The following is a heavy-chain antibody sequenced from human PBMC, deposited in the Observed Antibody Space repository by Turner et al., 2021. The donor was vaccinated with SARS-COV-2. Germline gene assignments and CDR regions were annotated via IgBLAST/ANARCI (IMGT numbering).Heavy chain of an antibody. CDR3: AKDSGTSTRWFGELLYQEFDY. V-gene: IGHV3-23*01. Sequence: EVQLLESGGGLVPPGGSLRLSCAASGFIFSSYAMSWVRQATGKGLEWVSAISGSGGSTYYADSVKGRFTISRDNSKNTLYLQMNSLRAEDTAVYYCAKDSGTSTRWFGELLYQEFDYWGQGTLVTVSS. CDR1: GFIFSSYA. J-gene: IGHJ4*02. CDR2: ISGSGGST. D-gene: IGHD3-10*01.